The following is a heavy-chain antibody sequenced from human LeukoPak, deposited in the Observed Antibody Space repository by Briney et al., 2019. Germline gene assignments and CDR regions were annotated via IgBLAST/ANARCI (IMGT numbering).Heavy chain of an antibody. Sequence: ASVKVSCKASGYTFTGYYMYWVRQAPGQGLEWMGWINPNGGGTNYAQKFLGRVTMTRDMSISTGYMELSSLRSDDTAVYYCVRESTGDLSFDHWGQGTLVTVSS. V-gene: IGHV1-2*02. CDR2: INPNGGGT. D-gene: IGHD3-10*01. J-gene: IGHJ4*02. CDR3: VRESTGDLSFDH. CDR1: GYTFTGYY.